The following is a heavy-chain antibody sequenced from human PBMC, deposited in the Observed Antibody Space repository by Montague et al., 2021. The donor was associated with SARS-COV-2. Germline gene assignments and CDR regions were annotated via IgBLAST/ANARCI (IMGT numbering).Heavy chain of an antibody. J-gene: IGHJ1*01. CDR1: GGSFSRSDYH. Sequence: VYGGSFSRSDYHWGWIRQSPGKGLEWIVSLYYTGTTYYNPSLKSRVTISVDTTRNQFSLRLSSVTAADTAVYYCARTVDRRSAGFFEHWGQGTLVTVSS. D-gene: IGHD5-12*01. V-gene: IGHV4-39*01. CDR2: LYYTGTT. CDR3: ARTVDRRSAGFFEH.